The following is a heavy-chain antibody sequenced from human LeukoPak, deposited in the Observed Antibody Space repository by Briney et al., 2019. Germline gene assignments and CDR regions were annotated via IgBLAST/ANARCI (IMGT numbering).Heavy chain of an antibody. D-gene: IGHD1-7*01. CDR1: GGSTSGYY. J-gene: IGHJ3*02. CDR2: VYTSGTT. Sequence: SETLSLTCGVSGGSTSGYYWTWIRQPAGKGLEWVGRVYTSGTTQYNPSLKTRLTMSVDTTKKQFSLKLSSVTAADTAEYYCARLITGTTTAFDIWGQGKMVTVSS. CDR3: ARLITGTTTAFDI. V-gene: IGHV4-4*07.